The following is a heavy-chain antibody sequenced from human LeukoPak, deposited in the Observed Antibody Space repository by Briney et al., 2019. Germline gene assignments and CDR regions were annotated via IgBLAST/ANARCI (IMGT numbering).Heavy chain of an antibody. D-gene: IGHD6-6*01. J-gene: IGHJ4*02. CDR1: GYTFPSYF. CDR3: ARTAARRFDY. CDR2: INPTGGST. Sequence: ASVKVSCKASGYTFPSYFMHWVRQAPGQGLEWMGIINPTGGSTTYAQKFQGRVTMTRDTSTSTVYMELSSLRSDDTAVYYCARTAARRFDYWGQGTLVAVSS. V-gene: IGHV1-46*01.